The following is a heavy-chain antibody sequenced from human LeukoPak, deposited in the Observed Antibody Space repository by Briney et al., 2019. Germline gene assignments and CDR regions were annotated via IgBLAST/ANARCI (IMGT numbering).Heavy chain of an antibody. J-gene: IGHJ4*02. Sequence: PGGSLRLSCAASGFTFSSYTMHWVRQAPGGGLGYVSAISSNGGRTNYAHSVKGRFTISRDHSKNTLYLQMGSLRAEDMAVYYCASERSGSYGYWGQGTLVTVSS. D-gene: IGHD3-10*01. CDR3: ASERSGSYGY. CDR1: GFTFSSYT. V-gene: IGHV3-64*01. CDR2: ISSNGGRT.